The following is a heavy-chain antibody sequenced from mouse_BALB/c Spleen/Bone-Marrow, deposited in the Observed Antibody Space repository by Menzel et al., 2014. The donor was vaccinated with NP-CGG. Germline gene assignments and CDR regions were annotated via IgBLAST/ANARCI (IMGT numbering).Heavy chain of an antibody. CDR2: FYPGNGNI. J-gene: IGHJ2*01. D-gene: IGHD1-1*01. CDR1: GYTFTDYI. Sequence: VQLVEPGAELVKPGASVKLSCKVSGYTFTDYIIHWVKQRSGQGLEWIGWFYPGNGNIKFSEKFNDKATLTADKSSSTVYMELSRLTSEDSAVYFCARHFYGTSYFDYWGQGTTLTVSS. CDR3: ARHFYGTSYFDY. V-gene: IGHV1-62-2*01.